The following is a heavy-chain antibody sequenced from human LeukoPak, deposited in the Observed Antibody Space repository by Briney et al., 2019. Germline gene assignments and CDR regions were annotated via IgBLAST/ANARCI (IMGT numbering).Heavy chain of an antibody. V-gene: IGHV3-66*01. J-gene: IGHJ1*01. Sequence: GGSLRLSCAASGFSVSNNYKSWVRQAPGKGLEWVSVIYSGGSTFYADSVKGRFTISRDNSKNTLYLQRNSLRAEDTAVYYCASDSYSPEYFQHWGQGTLVTVSS. CDR1: GFSVSNNY. CDR2: IYSGGST. D-gene: IGHD2-15*01. CDR3: ASDSYSPEYFQH.